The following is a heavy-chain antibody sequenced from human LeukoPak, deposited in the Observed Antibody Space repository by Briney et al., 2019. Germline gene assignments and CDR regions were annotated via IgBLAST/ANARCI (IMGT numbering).Heavy chain of an antibody. J-gene: IGHJ4*02. V-gene: IGHV2-70*11. Sequence: SGPTLVKPTQTLTLTCTFSGVSPGTGGMCVSWIRQPPGKALEWLARIDWDDDKYYSTSLKTRLTITKDTSKNQVVLTMTTMDPVDTATYYCARIKSPTYFDYWGQGTLVTVSS. CDR2: IDWDDDK. CDR1: GVSPGTGGMC. CDR3: ARIKSPTYFDY.